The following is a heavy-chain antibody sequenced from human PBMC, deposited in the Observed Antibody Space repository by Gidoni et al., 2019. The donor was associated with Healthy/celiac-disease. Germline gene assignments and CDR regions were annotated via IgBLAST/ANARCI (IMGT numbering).Heavy chain of an antibody. J-gene: IGHJ4*02. CDR1: GFPFSSYA. Sequence: EVQLLESVGGLVQPGGSLRLSCAASGFPFSSYAMSWVRQAPGKGLEWVSAISGSGGSTYYADSVKGRFTISRDNSKNTLYLQMNSLRAEDTAVYYCAKGTVGATRGGYWGQGTLVTVSS. CDR2: ISGSGGST. V-gene: IGHV3-23*01. CDR3: AKGTVGATRGGY. D-gene: IGHD1-26*01.